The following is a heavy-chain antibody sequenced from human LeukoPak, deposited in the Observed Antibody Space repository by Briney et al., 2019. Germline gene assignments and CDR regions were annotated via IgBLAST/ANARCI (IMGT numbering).Heavy chain of an antibody. Sequence: SETLSLTCTVSGGSISRYYRSWIRQPPGKGLEYIGYIYYSGSTNYNPSFKSRLTISEDTSKNQFSLKLSSVTAADTAVYYCARDLGATNAFDIWGQGTMVTVSS. D-gene: IGHD1-26*01. CDR1: GGSISRYY. CDR2: IYYSGST. J-gene: IGHJ3*02. CDR3: ARDLGATNAFDI. V-gene: IGHV4-59*01.